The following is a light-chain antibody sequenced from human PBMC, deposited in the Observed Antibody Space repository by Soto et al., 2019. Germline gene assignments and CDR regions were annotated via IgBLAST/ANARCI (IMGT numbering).Light chain of an antibody. CDR3: CSYAGSYTWV. CDR1: SSDVGAYNY. CDR2: DVR. J-gene: IGLJ3*02. Sequence: QSVLTQPRSVSGSPGQSVTISCTGTSSDVGAYNYVSWYQQRPGKAPKLMIYDVRDRPSGVPDRFSGSKSGNTASLTISGLQAEDEADYYCCSYAGSYTWVFGGGTKLTVL. V-gene: IGLV2-11*01.